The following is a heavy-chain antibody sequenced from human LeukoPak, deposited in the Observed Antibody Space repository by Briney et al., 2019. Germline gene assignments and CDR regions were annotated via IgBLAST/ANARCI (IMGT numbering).Heavy chain of an antibody. J-gene: IGHJ4*02. CDR1: GYSFTRFW. D-gene: IGHD3-3*01. Sequence: GGSLKIFCKGSGYSFTRFWIGWVRQVPGKGLEWMGIIYPGDSDTRYSPSFQGQVTISADKSISTAYLQWSSLKASDTAMYYCARHPRSEVDFWGQGTLVAVSS. V-gene: IGHV5-51*01. CDR2: IYPGDSDT. CDR3: ARHPRSEVDF.